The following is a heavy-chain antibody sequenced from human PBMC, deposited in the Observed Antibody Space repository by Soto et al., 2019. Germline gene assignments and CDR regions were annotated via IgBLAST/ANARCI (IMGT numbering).Heavy chain of an antibody. D-gene: IGHD3-3*01. CDR3: ASPARNYDFWSGYSFDI. Sequence: ASVKVSCKASGYTFTSYDINWVRQATGQGPEWMGWTNPNSGNTGYAQKFQGRVTMTRNTSISTAYMELSSLRSEDTAVYYCASPARNYDFWSGYSFDIWGQGTMVTVSS. CDR1: GYTFTSYD. CDR2: TNPNSGNT. V-gene: IGHV1-8*01. J-gene: IGHJ3*02.